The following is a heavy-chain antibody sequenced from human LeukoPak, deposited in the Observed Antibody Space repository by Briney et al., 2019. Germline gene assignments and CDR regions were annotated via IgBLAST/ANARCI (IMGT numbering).Heavy chain of an antibody. Sequence: SETLSLTCTVSGGSISSYYWSWIRQPPGKGLEWIGYIYYSGSTNYNPSLKSRVTISVDTSKNQFSLKLSSVTAADTAVYYCARLGYYYDSSGYYPPYWFDPWGQGTLVTVSS. CDR3: ARLGYYYDSSGYYPPYWFDP. J-gene: IGHJ5*02. D-gene: IGHD3-22*01. V-gene: IGHV4-59*01. CDR1: GGSISSYY. CDR2: IYYSGST.